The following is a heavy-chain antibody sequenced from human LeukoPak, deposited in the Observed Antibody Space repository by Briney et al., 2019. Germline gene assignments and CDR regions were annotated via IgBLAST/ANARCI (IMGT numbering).Heavy chain of an antibody. CDR1: GGSISSGDYY. CDR2: IYYSGST. D-gene: IGHD5/OR15-5a*01. Sequence: PSQTLSLTCTVSGGSISSGDYYWSWSRQPPGKGLEWIGYIYYSGSTYYHPSLKSRVTISVDTSKNQFSLKLISVTSADTAVYYCAREGLRQSYAYWGQATLVTLSS. V-gene: IGHV4-30-4*01. CDR3: AREGLRQSYAY. J-gene: IGHJ4*02.